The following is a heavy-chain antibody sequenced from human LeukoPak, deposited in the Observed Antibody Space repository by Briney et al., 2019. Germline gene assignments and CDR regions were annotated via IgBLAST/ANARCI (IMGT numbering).Heavy chain of an antibody. J-gene: IGHJ5*02. CDR1: GFTFSSYA. Sequence: GGSLRLSCAASGFTFSSYAMSWVRQAPGKGLEWVSAISGSGGSTYYADSVKGRFTISRDNSKNTLYLQMNSLRAEDTAVYYCAKDPSIAVRLGWFDPWGQGTLVTVPS. CDR2: ISGSGGST. V-gene: IGHV3-23*01. CDR3: AKDPSIAVRLGWFDP. D-gene: IGHD6-19*01.